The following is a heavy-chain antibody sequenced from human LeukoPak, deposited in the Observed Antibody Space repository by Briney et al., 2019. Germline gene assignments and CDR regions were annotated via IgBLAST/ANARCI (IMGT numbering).Heavy chain of an antibody. CDR1: GYIFTSYG. D-gene: IGHD3-22*01. J-gene: IGHJ4*02. Sequence: ASVKVSCKASGYIFTSYGINWVRQAPGQGLEWMGWISAYNGNTNYAQKLQGRVTMTTDTSTSTAYMELRSLRSDDTAVYYCARTNYYDSSGYYWGQGTLVTVSS. CDR3: ARTNYYDSSGYY. V-gene: IGHV1-18*01. CDR2: ISAYNGNT.